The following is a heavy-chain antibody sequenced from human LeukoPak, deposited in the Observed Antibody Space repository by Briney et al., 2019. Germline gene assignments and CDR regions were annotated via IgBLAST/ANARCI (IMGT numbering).Heavy chain of an antibody. CDR3: ARHFGPASWYCSGGASSCWFDP. V-gene: IGHV4-38-2*01. CDR1: GSSIGSGYY. D-gene: IGHD2-15*01. CDR2: IYHSGST. Sequence: SETLSLTCAVSGSSIGSGYYWGWIRQPPGKGLEWIGSIYHSGSTYYNPSVKSRVTISVDTSKNQFSLKLNSVSVADTAVYYCARHFGPASWYCSGGASSCWFDPWGQGTLVTVSS. J-gene: IGHJ5*02.